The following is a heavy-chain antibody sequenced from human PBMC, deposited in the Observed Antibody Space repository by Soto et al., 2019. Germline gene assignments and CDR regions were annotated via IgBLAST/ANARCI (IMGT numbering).Heavy chain of an antibody. V-gene: IGHV3-74*01. CDR3: AVDYYDSSGSPGYFDY. J-gene: IGHJ4*02. Sequence: LRLSCAASGFTFSNYWMHWARQAPGKGLVWVSHINGGGSRKYYADSVKGRFTISRDNSKNTLYLQMNSLRAEDTAVYYCAVDYYDSSGSPGYFDYWGQGTLVTVSS. D-gene: IGHD3-22*01. CDR2: INGGGSRK. CDR1: GFTFSNYW.